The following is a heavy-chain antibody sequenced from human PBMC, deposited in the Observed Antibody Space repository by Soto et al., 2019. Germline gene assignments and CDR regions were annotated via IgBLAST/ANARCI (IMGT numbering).Heavy chain of an antibody. V-gene: IGHV3-30-3*01. CDR1: GFTFSSYA. CDR2: ISYDGSNK. J-gene: IGHJ4*02. CDR3: ARVDGNGWWHFFDY. D-gene: IGHD2-15*01. Sequence: QVQLVESGGGVVQPGRSLRLSCAASGFTFSSYAMHWVRKAPGKGLEWLAVISYDGSNKYYADSVKGRFTISRDNSKNTMYLQMNSLRVEDTAVFYCARVDGNGWWHFFDYWGQGTLVTVSS.